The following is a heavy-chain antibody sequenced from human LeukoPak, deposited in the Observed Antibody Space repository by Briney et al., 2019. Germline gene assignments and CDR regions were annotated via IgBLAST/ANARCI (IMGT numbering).Heavy chain of an antibody. CDR2: ISAYNGDT. J-gene: IGHJ5*02. CDR1: GYTFNNYG. Sequence: GASVKVSCKASGYTFNNYGISWVRQAPGQGLEWMGWISAYNGDTNYAQKLQGRVTMTTDTSTSTAYMELRGLRSDDTAVYYCAKDYDRSALPYNWFDPWGQGTLVTVSS. V-gene: IGHV1-18*01. D-gene: IGHD3-22*01. CDR3: AKDYDRSALPYNWFDP.